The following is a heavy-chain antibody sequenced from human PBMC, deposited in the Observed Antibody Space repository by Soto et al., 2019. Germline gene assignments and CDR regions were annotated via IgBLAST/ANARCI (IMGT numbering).Heavy chain of an antibody. CDR1: GFNLNDFG. V-gene: IGHV3-30*18. CDR2: ISYDGSSE. D-gene: IGHD3-10*01. CDR3: AKDSVGSAMDV. J-gene: IGHJ6*02. Sequence: QVQLVESGGGVVQPGRSLRLSCEASGFNLNDFGIHWVRQTPGKGLEWVAVISYDGSSEYYVDSVKDRFTVSRDNSKGTVYLPMNTLRGDDPAVYYCAKDSVGSAMDVWGQGTTVIVSS.